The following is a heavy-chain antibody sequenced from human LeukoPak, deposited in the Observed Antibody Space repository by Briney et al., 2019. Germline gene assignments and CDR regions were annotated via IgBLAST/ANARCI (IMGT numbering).Heavy chain of an antibody. Sequence: GGSLRLSCAASGFTFSSYAMHWVRQAPGKGLEWVAVIWFDGSNKHYADSVKGRFTISRDNSEDTLYLQMNSLRAEDTAVYYCVRDPSGSGFAFDSWGQGALVTVSS. CDR1: GFTFSSYA. CDR3: VRDPSGSGFAFDS. V-gene: IGHV3-33*01. CDR2: IWFDGSNK. D-gene: IGHD1-1*01. J-gene: IGHJ4*02.